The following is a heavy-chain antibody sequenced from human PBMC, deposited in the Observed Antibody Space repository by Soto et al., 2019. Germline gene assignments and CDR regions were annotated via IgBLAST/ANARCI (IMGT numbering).Heavy chain of an antibody. CDR1: GFTFSSYA. CDR2: ISYDGSNK. D-gene: IGHD3-22*01. J-gene: IGHJ6*02. V-gene: IGHV3-30-3*01. CDR3: ARDNWYYYDSSGYYPLYYYYYDMDG. Sequence: QVQLVESGGGVVQPGRSLRLSCAASGFTFSSYAMHWVRQAPGKGLEWVAVISYDGSNKYYADSVKGRFPISRDNSKNALYMQMNSLRAEDTGVHYCARDNWYYYDSSGYYPLYYYYYDMDGWGQGTTVSVCS.